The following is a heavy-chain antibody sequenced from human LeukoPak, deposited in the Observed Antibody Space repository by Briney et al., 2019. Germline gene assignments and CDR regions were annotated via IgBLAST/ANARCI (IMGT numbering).Heavy chain of an antibody. V-gene: IGHV3-48*02. Sequence: GSSLRLSCAASGFTFGSYSMNWVRQAPGKGLEWVSYINSSSSIIYYADSVKGRFTISRDNIKNSLYLQMNSLRDEDTAVYYCARVFPGTAMAHYWGQGTLVTVSA. CDR1: GFTFGSYS. J-gene: IGHJ4*02. CDR3: ARVFPGTAMAHY. D-gene: IGHD5-18*01. CDR2: INSSSSII.